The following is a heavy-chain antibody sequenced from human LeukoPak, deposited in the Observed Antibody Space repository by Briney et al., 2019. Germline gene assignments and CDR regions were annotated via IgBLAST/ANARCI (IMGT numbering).Heavy chain of an antibody. Sequence: GGSLRLSYAASGFTFSDYYMSWIRQAPGKGLEWVSYISSSGSTIYYADSVKGRFTISRDNAKNSLYLQMNSLRAEDTAVYYCARYYCSSTSCQDYWGQGTLVTVSS. J-gene: IGHJ4*02. CDR2: ISSSGSTI. V-gene: IGHV3-11*01. CDR1: GFTFSDYY. D-gene: IGHD2-2*01. CDR3: ARYYCSSTSCQDY.